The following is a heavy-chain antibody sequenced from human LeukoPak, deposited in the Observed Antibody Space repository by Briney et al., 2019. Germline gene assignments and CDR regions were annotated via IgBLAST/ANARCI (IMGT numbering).Heavy chain of an antibody. CDR3: AGEGYSYGYGY. CDR2: IYYSGST. D-gene: IGHD5-18*01. Sequence: SETLSLTCTVPGGSISSSSYYWGWIRQPPGKGLEWIGSIYYSGSTYYNPSLKSRVTISVDTSKNQFSLKLSSVTAADTAVYYCAGEGYSYGYGYWGQGTLVTVSS. V-gene: IGHV4-39*07. CDR1: GGSISSSSYY. J-gene: IGHJ4*02.